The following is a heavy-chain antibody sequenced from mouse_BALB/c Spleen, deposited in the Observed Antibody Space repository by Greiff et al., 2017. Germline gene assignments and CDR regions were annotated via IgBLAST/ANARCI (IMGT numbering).Heavy chain of an antibody. CDR2: FHPYNVDT. CDR1: GYTFTTYP. Sequence: VQLQQSGAELVKPGASVKMSCKAFGYTFTTYPIEWMKQNHGKSLLWIGNFHPYNVDTKYNEKVKGKAKLTVEKSSSTVYLGLSRLTSDDSAVFYCERGGGYDEYLDGGGAGTTVTVTS. D-gene: IGHD2-14*01. V-gene: IGHV1-47*01. J-gene: IGHJ1*01. CDR3: ERGGGYDEYLDG.